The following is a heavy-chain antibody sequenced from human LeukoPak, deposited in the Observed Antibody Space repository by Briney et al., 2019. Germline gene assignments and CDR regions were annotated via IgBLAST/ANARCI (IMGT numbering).Heavy chain of an antibody. Sequence: GRSLRLSCAASGFTFSSYAMHWVRQAPGKGLEWVAVISYDGSNKFYADSVKGRFTLSRDNSKNTLYLQMNSLRIEDTAVYYCGRGSVGFGELNYWGQGTLVAVSS. J-gene: IGHJ4*02. CDR1: GFTFSSYA. CDR2: ISYDGSNK. CDR3: GRGSVGFGELNY. V-gene: IGHV3-30-3*01. D-gene: IGHD3-10*01.